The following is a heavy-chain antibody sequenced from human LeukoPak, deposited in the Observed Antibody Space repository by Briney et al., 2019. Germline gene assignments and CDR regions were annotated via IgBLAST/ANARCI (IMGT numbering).Heavy chain of an antibody. CDR1: GFTFSSYA. D-gene: IGHD3-3*01. Sequence: GGSLRLSRAASGFTFSSYAMSWVRQAPGKGLEWVSAISGSGGSTYYADSVKGRFTISRDNSKNTLYLQMNSLRAEDTAVYYCAKVRHDFWSGDFDYWGQGTLVTVSS. CDR2: ISGSGGST. J-gene: IGHJ4*02. V-gene: IGHV3-23*01. CDR3: AKVRHDFWSGDFDY.